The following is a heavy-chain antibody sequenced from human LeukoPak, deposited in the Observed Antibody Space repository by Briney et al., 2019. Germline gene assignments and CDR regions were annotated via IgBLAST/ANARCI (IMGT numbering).Heavy chain of an antibody. J-gene: IGHJ5*02. CDR1: GFSFSTHS. V-gene: IGHV3-21*01. D-gene: IGHD3-22*01. CDR2: ISLSSNYI. Sequence: GGSLRLSCAASGFSFSTHSMTWVRQAPGKGLEWVASISLSSNYIHYADSVRGRFTISRDNAKNSLYLQMNSLRAEDTAVYYCARGGYYDSSGSTDHWGQGTLVTVSS. CDR3: ARGGYYDSSGSTDH.